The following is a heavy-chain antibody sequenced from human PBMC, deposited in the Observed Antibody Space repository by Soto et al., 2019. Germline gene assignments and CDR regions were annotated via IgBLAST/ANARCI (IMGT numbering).Heavy chain of an antibody. CDR3: AKLNYYGSGSYYSYFHY. V-gene: IGHV3-23*01. CDR2: ISGGGGST. J-gene: IGHJ4*01. D-gene: IGHD3-10*01. Sequence: GGSLRLSCAASGFTFSSYAMSWVRQAPGKGLEWVSAISGGGGSTYYADSVKGRFTISRDNSKNTLYLQMNSLRAGDTAVYYCAKLNYYGSGSYYSYFHYWGQGTLVTVSS. CDR1: GFTFSSYA.